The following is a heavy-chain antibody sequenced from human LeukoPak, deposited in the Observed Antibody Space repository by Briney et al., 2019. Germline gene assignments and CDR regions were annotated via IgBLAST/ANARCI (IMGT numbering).Heavy chain of an antibody. V-gene: IGHV4-39*01. Sequence: SETLSLTCTVSGGSISSSSYYWGWIRQPPGKGLEWIGSIYYSGSTYYNPSLKSRVTISVDTSKNQFSLKLSSVTAADTAVYYCGRVVTGFDYYMDVWGKGTTVIVS. CDR1: GGSISSSSYY. CDR3: GRVVTGFDYYMDV. D-gene: IGHD1-14*01. J-gene: IGHJ6*03. CDR2: IYYSGST.